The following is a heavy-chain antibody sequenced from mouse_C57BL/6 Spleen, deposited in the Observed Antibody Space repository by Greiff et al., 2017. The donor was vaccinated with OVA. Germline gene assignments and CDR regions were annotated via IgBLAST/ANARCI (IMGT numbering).Heavy chain of an antibody. Sequence: EVQLQQSGPELVKPGASVKISCKASGYTFTDYYMNWVKQSHGKSLEWIGDINPNNGGTSYNQKFKGKATLTVDKSSSTAYMELRSLTSEDSAVYYCARHYYGPFDYWGQGTTLTVSS. J-gene: IGHJ2*01. CDR2: INPNNGGT. CDR3: ARHYYGPFDY. V-gene: IGHV1-26*01. CDR1: GYTFTDYY. D-gene: IGHD1-1*01.